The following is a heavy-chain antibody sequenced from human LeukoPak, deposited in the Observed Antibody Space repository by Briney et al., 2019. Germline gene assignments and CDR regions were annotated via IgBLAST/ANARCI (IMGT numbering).Heavy chain of an antibody. CDR1: GGTFSSYA. J-gene: IGHJ3*02. CDR3: ARSSNLSSGWYLGAFDI. D-gene: IGHD6-19*01. Sequence: ASVKVSCKASGGTFSSYAISWVRQAPGQGLEWMGGIIPIFGTANYAQKFQGRVTITADESTSTAYMELSSLRSEDTAVYYCARSSNLSSGWYLGAFDIWGQGTMVTVSS. CDR2: IIPIFGTA. V-gene: IGHV1-69*01.